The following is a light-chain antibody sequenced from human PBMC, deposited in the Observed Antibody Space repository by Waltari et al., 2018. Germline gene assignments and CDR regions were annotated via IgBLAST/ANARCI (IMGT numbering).Light chain of an antibody. V-gene: IGKV3-20*01. CDR2: GAS. J-gene: IGKJ4*01. CDR1: QTVRTTY. Sequence: IVLTQSPGTLSLSPGERATLSCRASQTVRTTYLAWYQQKPGQAPTLLIYGASSRATGIPDRFSGSVSGTDFSLTISSLEPEDFAVYYCQQYDISPLTFGGGTKVEIK. CDR3: QQYDISPLT.